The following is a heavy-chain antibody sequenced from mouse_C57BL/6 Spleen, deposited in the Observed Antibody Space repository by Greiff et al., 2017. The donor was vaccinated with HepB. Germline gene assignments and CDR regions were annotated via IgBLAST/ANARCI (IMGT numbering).Heavy chain of an antibody. D-gene: IGHD2-1*01. V-gene: IGHV1-64*01. CDR1: GYTFTSYW. Sequence: QVQLKESGAELVKPGASVKLSCKASGYTFTSYWMHWVKQRPGQGLEWIGMIHPNSGSTNYNEKFKSKATLTVDKSSSTAYMQLSSLTSEDSAVYYCAGVYYGNYDFAYWGQGTLVTVSA. CDR3: AGVYYGNYDFAY. CDR2: IHPNSGST. J-gene: IGHJ3*01.